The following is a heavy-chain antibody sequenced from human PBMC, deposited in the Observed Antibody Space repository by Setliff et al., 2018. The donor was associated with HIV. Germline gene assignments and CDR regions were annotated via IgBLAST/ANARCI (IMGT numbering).Heavy chain of an antibody. CDR2: IYHSGIT. CDR1: GSSISSGYY. V-gene: IGHV4-38-2*01. J-gene: IGHJ3*02. Sequence: SETLSLTCAVSGSSISSGYYWGWIRQPPGKGLEWIGNIYHSGITYYNPSLKSRVTVSVDTSKNQFSLKLSSVTAADTAVYYCARQAGATMPWAPFDNWGQGTMVTVSS. CDR3: ARQAGATMPWAPFDN. D-gene: IGHD2-2*01.